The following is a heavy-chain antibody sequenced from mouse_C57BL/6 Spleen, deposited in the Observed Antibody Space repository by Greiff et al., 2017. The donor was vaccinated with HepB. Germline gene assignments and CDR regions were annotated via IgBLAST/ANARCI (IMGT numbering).Heavy chain of an antibody. CDR1: GYTFTSYW. V-gene: IGHV1-52*01. D-gene: IGHD2-1*01. CDR2: IDPSDSET. J-gene: IGHJ3*01. Sequence: QVQLQQPGAELVRPGSSVKLSCKASGYTFTSYWMHWVKQRPLQGLEWIGNIDPSDSETHYNQKFKDKATLTVDKSSSTAYMQRSSLTSEDSAVSYCARWNGNFLFAYWGQGTLVTVSA. CDR3: ARWNGNFLFAY.